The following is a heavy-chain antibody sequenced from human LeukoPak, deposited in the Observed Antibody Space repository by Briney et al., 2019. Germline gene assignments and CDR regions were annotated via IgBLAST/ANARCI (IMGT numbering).Heavy chain of an antibody. J-gene: IGHJ4*02. V-gene: IGHV3-30*18. CDR1: GFTFSSYG. Sequence: PGGSLRLSCAASGFTFSSYGMHWVRQAPGKGLEWVAVISYDGSNKYYADSVKGRFTISRDNSKNTLYLQMSSLRAGDTAVYYCAKDRGRYYDSSGYYWGYYFDSWGQGILVTVST. CDR3: AKDRGRYYDSSGYYWGYYFDS. D-gene: IGHD3-22*01. CDR2: ISYDGSNK.